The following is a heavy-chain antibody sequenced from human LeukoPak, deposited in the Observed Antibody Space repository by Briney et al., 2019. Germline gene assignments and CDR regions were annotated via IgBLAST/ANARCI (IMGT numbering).Heavy chain of an antibody. Sequence: SVKVSCKASGGTFSSYAISWVRQAPGRGLEWMGRIIPIFGTANYAQKFQGRVTITTDESTSTAYMELSSLRSEDTAVYYCARDEGYCGGDCYSSGFDYWGQGTLVTVSS. D-gene: IGHD2-21*02. V-gene: IGHV1-69*05. CDR3: ARDEGYCGGDCYSSGFDY. CDR2: IIPIFGTA. J-gene: IGHJ4*02. CDR1: GGTFSSYA.